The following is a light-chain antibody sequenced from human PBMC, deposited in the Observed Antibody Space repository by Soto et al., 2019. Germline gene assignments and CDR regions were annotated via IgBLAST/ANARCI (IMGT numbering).Light chain of an antibody. CDR2: NSS. J-gene: IGKJ1*01. V-gene: IGKV3-20*01. CDR3: QQYRDLPQT. CDR1: QSARSNY. Sequence: ETVLTQSPGTLSLSPGERATLSCRASQSARSNYLAWYQQKPGQAPRLLIYNSSTRATGIPERFSGSGSGTDFTLTISRLEPEDFAMYYCQQYRDLPQTFGQGNKVDIK.